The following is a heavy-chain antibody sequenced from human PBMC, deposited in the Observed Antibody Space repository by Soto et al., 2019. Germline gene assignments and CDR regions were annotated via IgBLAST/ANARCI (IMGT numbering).Heavy chain of an antibody. CDR2: IWYDGSNK. CDR1: GFTFSSYG. Sequence: LRLSCAASGFTFSSYGMHWVRQAPGKGLEWVAVIWYDGSNKYYADSVKGRFTISRDNSKNTLYLQMNSLRAEDTAVYYCARDIGSGQWYYFDYWGQGTLVTVSS. J-gene: IGHJ4*02. CDR3: ARDIGSGQWYYFDY. D-gene: IGHD2-15*01. V-gene: IGHV3-33*01.